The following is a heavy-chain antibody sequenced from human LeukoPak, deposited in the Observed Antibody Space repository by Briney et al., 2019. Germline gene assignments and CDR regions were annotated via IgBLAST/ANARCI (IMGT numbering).Heavy chain of an antibody. CDR2: INPNSGGT. CDR1: GYTFTGYY. J-gene: IGHJ4*02. V-gene: IGHV1-2*04. Sequence: ASVKVSCKASGYTFTGYYMHWVRQAPGQGLEWMGWINPNSGGTNYAQKFQGWVTMTRDTSISTAYMELSRLRSDDTAVYYCARARGHAVAAHKGGFDNWGQGTLVTVSS. CDR3: ARARGHAVAAHKGGFDN. D-gene: IGHD6-19*01.